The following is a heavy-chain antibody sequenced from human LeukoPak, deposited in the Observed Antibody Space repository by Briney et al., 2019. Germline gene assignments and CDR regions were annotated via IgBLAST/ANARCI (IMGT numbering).Heavy chain of an antibody. J-gene: IGHJ4*02. V-gene: IGHV3-23*01. CDR2: VSGSGGGT. CDR3: AKGGVYGDYYFDY. Sequence: GGSRRLSCAASGFPFSSYAMSWVRQAPGKGLEWVSVVSGSGGGTYYADSVKGRFAISGDNSKNTVYLQMNSLRAEDTALYYCAKGGVYGDYYFDYWGQGTLVTVSS. CDR1: GFPFSSYA. D-gene: IGHD4-17*01.